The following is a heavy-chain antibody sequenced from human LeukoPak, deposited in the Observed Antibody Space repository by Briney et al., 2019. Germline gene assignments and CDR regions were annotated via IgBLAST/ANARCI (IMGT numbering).Heavy chain of an antibody. V-gene: IGHV1-18*01. Sequence: ASVKVSCKASGYTFTSYGISWGRQAPGQGREWIGWISDYNGNTNYAQKLQGRVTMTTDTSTSTAYMELRSLRSDDTAVYYCATRGGSYSDFDYWGQGTLVTVSS. CDR1: GYTFTSYG. CDR3: ATRGGSYSDFDY. D-gene: IGHD1-26*01. J-gene: IGHJ4*02. CDR2: ISDYNGNT.